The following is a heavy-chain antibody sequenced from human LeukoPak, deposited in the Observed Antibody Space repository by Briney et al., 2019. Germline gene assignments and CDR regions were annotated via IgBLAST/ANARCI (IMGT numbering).Heavy chain of an antibody. CDR1: GDSVSSNSAA. CDR2: TYYRSKWYK. CDR3: ARDGGSGTYYFDY. D-gene: IGHD3-10*01. V-gene: IGHV6-1*01. Sequence: SQTLSLTCAISGDSVSSNSAAWNWIRQSPSRGPEWLGRTYYRSKWYKEYAVSVKSRITINADTSKNQFSLQLNSVTPEDTAVYYCARDGGSGTYYFDYWGQGTLVTVSS. J-gene: IGHJ4*02.